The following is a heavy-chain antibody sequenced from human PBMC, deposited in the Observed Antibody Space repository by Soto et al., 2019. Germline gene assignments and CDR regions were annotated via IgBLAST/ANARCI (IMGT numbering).Heavy chain of an antibody. CDR2: INADNGHT. J-gene: IGHJ4*02. CDR1: GYTFTSYG. Sequence: ASVKVSCKASGYTFTSYGISWVRQAPGQGLEWVGWINADNGHTNYAQKFQGRVTITTDTSTSTAYMELSSLRSEDTAVYYCARGPHHTYYDFWSGYYYFDYWGQGTLVTV. CDR3: ARGPHHTYYDFWSGYYYFDY. D-gene: IGHD3-3*01. V-gene: IGHV1-18*01.